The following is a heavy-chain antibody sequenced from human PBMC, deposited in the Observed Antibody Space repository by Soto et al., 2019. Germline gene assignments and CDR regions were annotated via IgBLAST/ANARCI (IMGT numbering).Heavy chain of an antibody. CDR1: GGSISSSSYY. D-gene: IGHD4-4*01. CDR2: IYYSGST. Sequence: SETLSLTCTVSGGSISSSSYYWGWIRQPPGKGLEWIGSIYYSGSTYYNPSLKSRVTISVDTSKNQFSLKLSSVTAADTAVYYCARHIRRWTVTLSYYYYMDVWGKGTTVTVSS. J-gene: IGHJ6*03. CDR3: ARHIRRWTVTLSYYYYMDV. V-gene: IGHV4-39*01.